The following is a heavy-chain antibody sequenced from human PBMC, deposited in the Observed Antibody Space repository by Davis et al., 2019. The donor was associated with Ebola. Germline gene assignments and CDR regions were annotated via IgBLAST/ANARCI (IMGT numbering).Heavy chain of an antibody. V-gene: IGHV3-30*03. CDR2: ISYDGSNK. CDR1: GFTFSSYG. Sequence: GESLKISCAASGFTFSSYGMHWVRQAPGKGLEWVAVISYDGSNKYYADSVKGRFTISRDSAKNTLYLQMNSLRAEDTAVYYCARGLNSAGLGADLDYWGQGTLVTVSS. J-gene: IGHJ4*02. D-gene: IGHD1-26*01. CDR3: ARGLNSAGLGADLDY.